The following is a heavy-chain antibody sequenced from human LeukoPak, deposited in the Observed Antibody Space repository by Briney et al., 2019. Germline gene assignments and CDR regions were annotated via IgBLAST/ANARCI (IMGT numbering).Heavy chain of an antibody. D-gene: IGHD3-22*01. V-gene: IGHV1-2*02. J-gene: IGHJ3*02. CDR2: INPNSGGT. CDR1: GYTFTGYY. CDR3: ARVYYYDSSVNDAFDI. Sequence: ASVKVSCKASGYTFTGYYMHWVRQAPGQGLEWMGWINPNSGGTNYAQNLQGRVTMTRDTSISTAYMELSRLRSEDTAVYNCARVYYYDSSVNDAFDIWGQGTMVTVSS.